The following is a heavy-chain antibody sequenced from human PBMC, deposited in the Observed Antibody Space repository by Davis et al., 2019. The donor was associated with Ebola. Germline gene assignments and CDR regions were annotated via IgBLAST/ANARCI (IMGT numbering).Heavy chain of an antibody. CDR3: ARDVISDIVVVGPLDY. D-gene: IGHD2-15*01. J-gene: IGHJ4*02. Sequence: GESLKISCAASGFTFSTYSMNWVRQAPGKGLEWVSSIRSSGSHKYYADSVKGRFTISRDNAKNSLYLQMNSLRAEDTAVYYCARDVISDIVVVGPLDYWGQGTLVTVSS. CDR1: GFTFSTYS. V-gene: IGHV3-21*01. CDR2: IRSSGSHK.